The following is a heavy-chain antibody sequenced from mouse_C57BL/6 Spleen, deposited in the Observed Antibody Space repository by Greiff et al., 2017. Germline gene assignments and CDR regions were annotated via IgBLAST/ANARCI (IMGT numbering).Heavy chain of an antibody. J-gene: IGHJ4*01. Sequence: VQLQQSGAELVRPGASVKLSCKASGYTFTDYYINWVKQRPGQGLEWIARIYPGSGNTYYNEKFQGKATLTAEKSSSTAYMQLSSLTSEDSAVYFCARADYGNYSYYAMDYWGQGTSVTVSS. CDR1: GYTFTDYY. V-gene: IGHV1-76*01. D-gene: IGHD2-1*01. CDR2: IYPGSGNT. CDR3: ARADYGNYSYYAMDY.